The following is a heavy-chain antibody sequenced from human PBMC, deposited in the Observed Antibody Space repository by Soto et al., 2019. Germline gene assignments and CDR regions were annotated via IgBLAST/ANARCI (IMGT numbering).Heavy chain of an antibody. Sequence: SETLSLTCTVSGGSISSYYRSWIRQPPGKGLEWIGYIYYSGSTNYNPSLKSRVTISVDTSKNQFSLKLSSVTAADTAVYYCARGHYYDSSGYYNGSGWFDPWGQGTLVTVSS. CDR2: IYYSGST. V-gene: IGHV4-59*01. J-gene: IGHJ5*02. CDR3: ARGHYYDSSGYYNGSGWFDP. CDR1: GGSISSYY. D-gene: IGHD3-22*01.